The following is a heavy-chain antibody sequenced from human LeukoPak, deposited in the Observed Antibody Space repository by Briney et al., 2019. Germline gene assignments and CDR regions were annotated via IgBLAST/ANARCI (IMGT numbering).Heavy chain of an antibody. CDR2: ISWNSGSI. V-gene: IGHV3-9*01. CDR3: AKAGLCYDFWSGPVL. D-gene: IGHD3-3*01. J-gene: IGHJ4*02. CDR1: GFTFDDYA. Sequence: GRSLRLSCAASGFTFDDYAMHWVRQAPGKGLEWVSGISWNSGSIGYADSVKGRFTISRDNAKNSLYLQMNSLRAEDTALYYCAKAGLCYDFWSGPVLWGQGTPVTVSS.